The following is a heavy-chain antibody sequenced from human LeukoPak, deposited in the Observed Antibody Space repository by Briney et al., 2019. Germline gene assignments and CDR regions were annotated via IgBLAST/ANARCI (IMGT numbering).Heavy chain of an antibody. CDR2: IKQDGSEK. V-gene: IGHV3-7*01. Sequence: ETLSLTCAVSGGSISNSNWWSWVRQAPGKGLEWVANIKQDGSEKYYVNSVKGRFTISRDNAKNSLYLQMNSLRAEDTAIYYCAREDDWNYEDYWGQGTLVTVSS. J-gene: IGHJ4*02. CDR3: AREDDWNYEDY. D-gene: IGHD1-7*01. CDR1: GGSISNSNW.